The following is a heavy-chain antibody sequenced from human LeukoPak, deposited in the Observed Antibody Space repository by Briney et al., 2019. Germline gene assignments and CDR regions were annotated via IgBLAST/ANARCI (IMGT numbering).Heavy chain of an antibody. CDR2: MNPNSGDT. D-gene: IGHD3-22*01. V-gene: IGHV1-8*01. J-gene: IGHJ4*02. CDR1: GYTPTSYE. CDR3: ARGLGSYDSSELTWPMISF. Sequence: GASVKVSCKSSGYTPTSYEINWVRPATGHGLAWMGWMNPNSGDTAYAQKFQGRITMTRSTSITTAYMELSGLRSEDTAVYYCARGLGSYDSSELTWPMISFWGQGTQVTVSS.